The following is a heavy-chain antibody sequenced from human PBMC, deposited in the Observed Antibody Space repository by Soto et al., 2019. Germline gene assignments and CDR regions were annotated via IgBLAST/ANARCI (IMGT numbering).Heavy chain of an antibody. Sequence: QVPLVQSGAEVKKPGASVKVSCKASGYTFTSYGIGWVRQAPGQGLEWMGWISAYNGNTNYAQKLQGRATITTDPSTSTAYMERRSLRSDDTAVYYCASTFLYGVLDYWGQGTLVTVSS. CDR1: GYTFTSYG. D-gene: IGHD3-10*02. J-gene: IGHJ4*02. CDR2: ISAYNGNT. CDR3: ASTFLYGVLDY. V-gene: IGHV1-18*01.